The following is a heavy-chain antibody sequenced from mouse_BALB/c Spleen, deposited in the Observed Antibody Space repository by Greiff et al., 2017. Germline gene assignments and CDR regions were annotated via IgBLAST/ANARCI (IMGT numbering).Heavy chain of an antibody. Sequence: VQLQQSGPELVKPGASVKIPCKASGYTFTDYNMDWVKQSHGKSLEWIGDINPNNGGTIYNQKFKGKATLTVDKSSSTAYMELRSLTSEDTAVYYCARSRWLLKAMDYWGQGTSVTVSS. V-gene: IGHV1-18*01. J-gene: IGHJ4*01. CDR1: GYTFTDYN. CDR2: INPNNGGT. CDR3: ARSRWLLKAMDY. D-gene: IGHD2-3*01.